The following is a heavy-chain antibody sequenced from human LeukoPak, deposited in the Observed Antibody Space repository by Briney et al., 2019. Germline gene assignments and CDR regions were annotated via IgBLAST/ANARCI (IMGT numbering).Heavy chain of an antibody. Sequence: SQTLSLTCTVSGGSISSGSYYWSWIRQPAGKGLEWIGRIYTSGSTNYNPSLKSRATISVDTSKNQFSLKLSSVTAADTAVYYCARTVTTMLGYYGMDVWGQGTTVTVSS. CDR1: GGSISSGSYY. V-gene: IGHV4-61*02. CDR2: IYTSGST. CDR3: ARTVTTMLGYYGMDV. J-gene: IGHJ6*02. D-gene: IGHD4-11*01.